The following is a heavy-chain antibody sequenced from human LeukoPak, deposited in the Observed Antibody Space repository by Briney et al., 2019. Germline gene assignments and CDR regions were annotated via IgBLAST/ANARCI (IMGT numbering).Heavy chain of an antibody. V-gene: IGHV4-4*09. CDR3: ARWVVSNDGLDWFDP. CDR2: IYSSGST. CDR1: GVSISSYY. Sequence: KPSETLSLTCTVSGVSISSYYWSWVRQPPGKGLEWIGYIYSSGSTSYNPSLKTRVTISVDTAKNQFTLKLSPVTAADTAVYFCARWVVSNDGLDWFDPWGQGALVTVSS. J-gene: IGHJ5*02. D-gene: IGHD2-21*01.